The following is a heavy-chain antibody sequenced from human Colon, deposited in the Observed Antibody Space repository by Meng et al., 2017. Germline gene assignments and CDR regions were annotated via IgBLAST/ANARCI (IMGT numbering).Heavy chain of an antibody. D-gene: IGHD5-12*01. V-gene: IGHV4-61*01. CDR1: GGSVISNSYY. CDR2: IYYSGST. CDR3: ARDSGYDKNWFDP. J-gene: IGHJ5*02. Sequence: GRRRESGPGLVRPSGTLSLTCTVSGGSVISNSYYWSWIRQPPGKGLEWIGFIYYSGSTNYNPSLKNRVTISVDTSKNQFSLKVSSVTAADTAVYYCARDSGYDKNWFDPWGQGTLVTVSS.